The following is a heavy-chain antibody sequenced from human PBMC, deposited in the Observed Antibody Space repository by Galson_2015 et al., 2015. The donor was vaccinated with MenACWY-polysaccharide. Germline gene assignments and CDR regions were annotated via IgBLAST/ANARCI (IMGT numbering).Heavy chain of an antibody. CDR3: GKGFEEAGTLAFDV. J-gene: IGHJ3*01. D-gene: IGHD1/OR15-1a*01. CDR1: GFTFNNRW. CDR2: IDSDGSST. Sequence: SLRLSCAGSGFTFNNRWMHWVRQAPGKGLVWVSRIDSDGSSTKYADSVKGRFTISRDNAKNTLYLQMNSLRAEDTAVYYCGKGFEEAGTLAFDVWGRGTMVTVSS. V-gene: IGHV3-74*03.